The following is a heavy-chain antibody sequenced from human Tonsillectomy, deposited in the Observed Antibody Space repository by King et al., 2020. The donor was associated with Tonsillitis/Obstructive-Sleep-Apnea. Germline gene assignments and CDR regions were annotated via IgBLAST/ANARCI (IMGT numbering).Heavy chain of an antibody. CDR3: ARARASSPPWDYYYGMDV. CDR1: GCTFTTCG. D-gene: IGHD6-13*01. Sequence: QLVQSGAEVKKPGASVKVSCKASGCTFTTCGFSWVRQAPGQGLEWIGWISTYNGNTYYAQKFQGRVTMTTDTSTSTAYMELRSLRSDDTAVYYCARARASSPPWDYYYGMDVWGQGTTVTVSS. CDR2: ISTYNGNT. V-gene: IGHV1-18*01. J-gene: IGHJ6*02.